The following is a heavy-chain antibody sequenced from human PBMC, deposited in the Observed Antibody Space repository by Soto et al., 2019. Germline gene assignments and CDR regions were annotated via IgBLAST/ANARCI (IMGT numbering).Heavy chain of an antibody. CDR1: GGSVSSGSYY. Sequence: PSETLSLTCTVSGGSVSSGSYYWSWIRQPPGKGLEWIGYIYYSGSTNYNPSLKSRVTISVDTSKNQFSLKLSSVTAADTAVYYCARGQNYCGSGRVLVGFDPWGQGTMVTVYS. J-gene: IGHJ5*02. V-gene: IGHV4-61*01. CDR2: IYYSGST. CDR3: ARGQNYCGSGRVLVGFDP. D-gene: IGHD3-10*01.